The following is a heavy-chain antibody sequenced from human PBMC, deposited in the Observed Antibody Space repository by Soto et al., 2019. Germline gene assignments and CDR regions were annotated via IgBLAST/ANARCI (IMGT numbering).Heavy chain of an antibody. Sequence: QVQLQESGPGLVKPSETLSLTCSVSGGPVSGFLWIWVRQPPGKGLEWVGAIHCRETAHSNSPSLKGRVTIGSDPSKSHISLKLASVTAGDTARYYCARSNTLSSPDYWGPGSLVIVSS. D-gene: IGHD6-13*01. CDR1: GGPVSGFL. J-gene: IGHJ4*02. CDR2: IHCRETAH. V-gene: IGHV4-59*02. CDR3: ARSNTLSSPDY.